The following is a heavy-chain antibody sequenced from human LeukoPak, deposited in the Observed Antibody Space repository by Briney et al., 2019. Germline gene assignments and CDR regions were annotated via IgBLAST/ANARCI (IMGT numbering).Heavy chain of an antibody. V-gene: IGHV3-30*04. D-gene: IGHD1-7*01. Sequence: GRSLRLSCAASGFTFSSYAMQWVRRAPGKGLEWVAVISYDGNDKFYADSVKGRLTISRDNSKNTLFLQMDSLRAKDTAVYHCARPHYSQLELYHYYGMDVWGQGTTVTVSS. CDR2: ISYDGNDK. CDR3: ARPHYSQLELYHYYGMDV. J-gene: IGHJ6*02. CDR1: GFTFSSYA.